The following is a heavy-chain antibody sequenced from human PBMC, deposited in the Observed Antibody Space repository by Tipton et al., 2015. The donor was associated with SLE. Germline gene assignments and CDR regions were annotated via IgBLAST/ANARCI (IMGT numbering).Heavy chain of an antibody. CDR1: GGSILSSTSF. V-gene: IGHV4-39*07. J-gene: IGHJ4*02. Sequence: LRLSCTVSGGSILSSTSFWDWIRQPPGKGLEWIGSIYYSGSTFYNPSLKSRVSISIDTSKNQFSLKLSSVSAADTAVYYCARTSYYGLVHSWGQGTLVTVSS. D-gene: IGHD3-10*01. CDR2: IYYSGST. CDR3: ARTSYYGLVHS.